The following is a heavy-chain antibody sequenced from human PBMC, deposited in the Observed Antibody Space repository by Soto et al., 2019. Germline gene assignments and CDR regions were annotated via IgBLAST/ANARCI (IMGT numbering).Heavy chain of an antibody. D-gene: IGHD5-12*01. Sequence: QVQLVQSGAEVKKPGSSVKVSCKASGGTFSSYAISWVRQAPGQGLEWMGGIIPIFGTANDAQKFQGRVTIPADASTSTAYMELSSLRSEDTAVYYCASSPDGHNYEGFLAWFDPWGQGTLVTVSS. J-gene: IGHJ5*02. CDR1: GGTFSSYA. V-gene: IGHV1-69*01. CDR3: ASSPDGHNYEGFLAWFDP. CDR2: IIPIFGTA.